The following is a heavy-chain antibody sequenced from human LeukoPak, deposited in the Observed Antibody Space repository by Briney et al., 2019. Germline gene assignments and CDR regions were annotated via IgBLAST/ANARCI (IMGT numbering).Heavy chain of an antibody. CDR3: ARVGGKLRVESCFDY. Sequence: GGSLSLSCAASGFTFSDYYMSWIRQAPGKGLEWVSYISSSGSTIYYADSVKGRFTISRDNAKNSLYLQMNSLRAEDTAVYYCARVGGKLRVESCFDYWGQGTLVTVSS. CDR1: GFTFSDYY. V-gene: IGHV3-11*01. D-gene: IGHD1-7*01. CDR2: ISSSGSTI. J-gene: IGHJ4*02.